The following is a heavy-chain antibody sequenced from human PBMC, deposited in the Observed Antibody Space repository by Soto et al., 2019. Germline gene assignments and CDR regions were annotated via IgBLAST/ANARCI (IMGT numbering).Heavy chain of an antibody. D-gene: IGHD6-6*01. J-gene: IGHJ4*02. Sequence: SETLSLTCTVSGGSISSYYWSWIRQPPGKGLEWLGCIYYSGSTNYNPSLKSRVTISEDTSKNQFSLKLSSVTAADTAVYYCAGGGIAARPRWFVYWGQGTLVTVS. V-gene: IGHV4-59*01. CDR1: GGSISSYY. CDR2: IYYSGST. CDR3: AGGGIAARPRWFVY.